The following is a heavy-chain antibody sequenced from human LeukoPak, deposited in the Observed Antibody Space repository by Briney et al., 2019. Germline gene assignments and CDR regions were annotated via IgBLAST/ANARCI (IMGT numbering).Heavy chain of an antibody. Sequence: QPGRSLRLSCAASGFTFSNYGMHWVRQAPGKGLDWVTVVSYDGSAKNYADSVKGRFTVSRDNSKNTLYLQMNSLRDEDTAVYYCAKDSHWILFDDWGQGTLVTVSS. CDR3: AKDSHWILFDD. V-gene: IGHV3-30*18. D-gene: IGHD2-2*03. J-gene: IGHJ4*02. CDR2: VSYDGSAK. CDR1: GFTFSNYG.